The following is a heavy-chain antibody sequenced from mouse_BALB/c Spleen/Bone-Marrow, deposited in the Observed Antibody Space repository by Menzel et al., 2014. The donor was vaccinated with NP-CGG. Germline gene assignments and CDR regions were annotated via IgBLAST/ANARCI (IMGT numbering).Heavy chain of an antibody. J-gene: IGHJ3*01. V-gene: IGHV1-67*01. CDR1: GYTLTDYA. Sequence: QVQLQHSGPELVRPGVSVKTSCKCSGYTLTDYAMHWVKQSHAKSLEWIGVISTYSGNTNYNQKFKGKSTMTVDKSYSTAYMELDRLTSEDTAIYYCARPIYYGNYEGFPDWGQGTLVTVSA. D-gene: IGHD2-1*01. CDR3: ARPIYYGNYEGFPD. CDR2: ISTYSGNT.